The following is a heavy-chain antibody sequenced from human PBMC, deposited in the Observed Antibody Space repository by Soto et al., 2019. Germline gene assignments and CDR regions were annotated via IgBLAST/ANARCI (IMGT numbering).Heavy chain of an antibody. D-gene: IGHD6-25*01. CDR3: ARPYPYSSAPNLWF. V-gene: IGHV1-2*02. CDR1: GYTFTDYY. J-gene: IGHJ4*02. Sequence: QVQLVQSGAEVRKPGASVKVSCKTSGYTFTDYYINWVRQAPGQGLEWRGRIIPGGVDTNYAQKFQGGVTMTTDTSVNTAYMELSRLTSDDTALYYCARPYPYSSAPNLWFWGQGTLVTVSS. CDR2: IIPGGVDT.